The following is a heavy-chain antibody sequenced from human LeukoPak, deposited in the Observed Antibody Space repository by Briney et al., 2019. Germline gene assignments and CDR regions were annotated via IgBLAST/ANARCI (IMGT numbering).Heavy chain of an antibody. Sequence: PGGSLRLSCAASGFTFDDYGMSWVRQAPGKGLEWVSGINWNGGSTGYADSVKGRFTISRDNAKDSLYLQMNSLRAEDTAVYYCARIQTYYYDSSGSPDAFDIWGQGTMVTVSS. CDR1: GFTFDDYG. CDR2: INWNGGST. J-gene: IGHJ3*02. CDR3: ARIQTYYYDSSGSPDAFDI. V-gene: IGHV3-20*04. D-gene: IGHD3-22*01.